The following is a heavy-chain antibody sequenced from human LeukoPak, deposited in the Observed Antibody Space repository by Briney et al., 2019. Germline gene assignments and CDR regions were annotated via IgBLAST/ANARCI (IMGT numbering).Heavy chain of an antibody. CDR2: INHSGRT. CDR1: GGSFSGYY. V-gene: IGHV4-34*01. D-gene: IGHD1-26*01. J-gene: IGHJ4*02. Sequence: PSESLSLTCAVDGGSFSGYYGGWIRHPPGKGLEWSGEINHSGRTNYNPSLKSRVTISVDTSKNQFSLKLSSVTAADTAVYNCARGSGSAPGYWGQGTLVTVSS. CDR3: ARGSGSAPGY.